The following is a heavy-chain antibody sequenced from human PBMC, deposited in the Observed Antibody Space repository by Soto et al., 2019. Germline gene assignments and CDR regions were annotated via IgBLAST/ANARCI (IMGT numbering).Heavy chain of an antibody. Sequence: SETLSLTCTVSGGSISSSSYYWGWIRQPPGKGLEWIGSIYYSGSTYYNPSLKSRVTISVDTSKNQFSLKLSSVTAADTAVYYCARVARLIVVVTVYYFDYWGQGTLVTVSS. CDR1: GGSISSSSYY. D-gene: IGHD2-21*02. CDR2: IYYSGST. V-gene: IGHV4-39*01. CDR3: ARVARLIVVVTVYYFDY. J-gene: IGHJ4*02.